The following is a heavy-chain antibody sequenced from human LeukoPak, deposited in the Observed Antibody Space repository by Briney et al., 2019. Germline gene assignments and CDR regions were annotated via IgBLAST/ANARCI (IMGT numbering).Heavy chain of an antibody. CDR3: VREAAATLFDY. Sequence: PGGSLRLSCAASGFTFSSFTMNWVRQAPGKGLEWVAAISSSSRDIFYADSVKGRFSISRDNTQNSLSLQMNSLRAEDTAVYYCVREAAATLFDYWGQGILVTVSS. D-gene: IGHD1-26*01. CDR2: ISSSSRDI. J-gene: IGHJ4*02. CDR1: GFTFSSFT. V-gene: IGHV3-21*01.